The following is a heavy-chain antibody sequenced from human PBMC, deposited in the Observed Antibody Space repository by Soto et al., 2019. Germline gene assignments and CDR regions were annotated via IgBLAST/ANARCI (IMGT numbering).Heavy chain of an antibody. Sequence: GGSLRLSCAASGFTFSSYDMHWVRQATGKGLEWVSAIGTAGDTYYPGSVKGRFTISRQNAKNSLYLQMNSLRAEDTAVYYCARALYCSGGSCYSFDYWGQGTLVTV. CDR1: GFTFSSYD. CDR3: ARALYCSGGSCYSFDY. J-gene: IGHJ4*02. CDR2: IGTAGDT. D-gene: IGHD2-15*01. V-gene: IGHV3-13*01.